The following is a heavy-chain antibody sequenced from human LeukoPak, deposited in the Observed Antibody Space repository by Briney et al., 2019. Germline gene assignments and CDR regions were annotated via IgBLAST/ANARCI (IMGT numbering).Heavy chain of an antibody. CDR2: ISSSGGLT. D-gene: IGHD6-19*01. CDR1: GFTFSNFA. Sequence: GGSLRLSCAASGFTFSNFAMNWVRQAPGKGLEWVTAISSSGGLTFYADSVKGRFTVSRDNSKSTLYLQMNSLRVEDMAVYYCAKVISGWYPFGDWGQGTLVTVSS. J-gene: IGHJ4*02. V-gene: IGHV3-23*01. CDR3: AKVISGWYPFGD.